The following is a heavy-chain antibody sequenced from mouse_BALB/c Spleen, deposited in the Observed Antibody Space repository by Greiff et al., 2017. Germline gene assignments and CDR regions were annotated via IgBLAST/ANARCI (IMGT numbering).Heavy chain of an antibody. V-gene: IGHV1S22*01. Sequence: LQQPGSELVRPGASVKLSCKASGYTFTSYWMHWVKQRPGQGLEWIGNIYPGSGSTNYDEKFKSKATLTVDTSSSTAYMQLSSLTSEDSAVYYCTGEGNYDVDYWGQGTTLTVSS. J-gene: IGHJ2*01. CDR3: TGEGNYDVDY. CDR1: GYTFTSYW. D-gene: IGHD2-1*01. CDR2: IYPGSGST.